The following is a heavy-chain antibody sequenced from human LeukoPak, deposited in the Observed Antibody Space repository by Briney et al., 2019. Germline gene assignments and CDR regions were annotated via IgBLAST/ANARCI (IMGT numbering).Heavy chain of an antibody. Sequence: PGGSLRLSCAASGFIFSSSWMTWVRQAPGLGLEWVANIRQDGNEIFYVDSVKGRFTITRDNAKNSLYLQMNSLRAEDTAVYYCVRVRIEWYLDLWGRGTLVTVSS. D-gene: IGHD2-21*01. J-gene: IGHJ2*01. CDR3: VRVRIEWYLDL. V-gene: IGHV3-7*01. CDR1: GFIFSSSW. CDR2: IRQDGNEI.